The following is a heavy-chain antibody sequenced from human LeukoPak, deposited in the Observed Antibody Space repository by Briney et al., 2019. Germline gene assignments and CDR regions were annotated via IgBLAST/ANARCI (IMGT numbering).Heavy chain of an antibody. J-gene: IGHJ4*02. D-gene: IGHD3-22*01. CDR2: IYYSGST. CDR1: SGSVSSGSYY. V-gene: IGHV4-61*01. CDR3: ATSYYYDSSMSVDY. Sequence: SETLSLTCTVSSGSVSSGSYYWSWIRQPPGKGLEWIGYIYYSGSTNYNPSLKSRVTISVDTSKNQFSLKLSSVTAADTAVYYCATSYYYDSSMSVDYWGQGTLVTVSS.